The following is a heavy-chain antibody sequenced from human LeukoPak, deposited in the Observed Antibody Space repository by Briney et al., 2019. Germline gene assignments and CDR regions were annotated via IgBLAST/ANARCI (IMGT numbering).Heavy chain of an antibody. CDR2: ISGSGGTT. CDR3: AKDGYYGSGYDYFDY. V-gene: IGHV3-23*01. Sequence: GGSLRLSCAASGFTFSSYAMSWVRQAPGEGLEWVSVISGSGGTTYYADSVEGRFTISRDNSKNTLYLQMNSLRAEDTAVYYCAKDGYYGSGYDYFDYWGQGTLVTVSS. D-gene: IGHD3-10*01. CDR1: GFTFSSYA. J-gene: IGHJ4*02.